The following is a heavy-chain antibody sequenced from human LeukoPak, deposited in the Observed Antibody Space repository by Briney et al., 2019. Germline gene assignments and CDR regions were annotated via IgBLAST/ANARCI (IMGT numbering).Heavy chain of an antibody. CDR1: GGSISSGDYY. J-gene: IGHJ4*02. Sequence: PSQTLSLTCTVSGGSISSGDYYWSWIRQPPGKGLEWIGYIYYSGSTYYNLSLKSRVTISVDTSKNQFSLKLSSVTAADTAVYYCARDQNYYDSSGPNDYWGQGTLVTVSS. CDR2: IYYSGST. D-gene: IGHD3-22*01. V-gene: IGHV4-30-4*08. CDR3: ARDQNYYDSSGPNDY.